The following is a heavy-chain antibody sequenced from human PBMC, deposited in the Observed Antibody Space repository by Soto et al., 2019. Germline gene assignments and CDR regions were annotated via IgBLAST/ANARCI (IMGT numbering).Heavy chain of an antibody. V-gene: IGHV1-18*01. CDR3: ARGVAVLRYFDWSDGGAFDI. Sequence: ASVKVSCKASGYTFTSYGISWVRQAPGQELEWMGWISAYNGNTNYAQKLQGRVTMTTDTSTSTAYMELRSLRSDDTAVYYCARGVAVLRYFDWSDGGAFDIWGQGTMVTVSS. J-gene: IGHJ3*02. CDR2: ISAYNGNT. CDR1: GYTFTSYG. D-gene: IGHD3-9*01.